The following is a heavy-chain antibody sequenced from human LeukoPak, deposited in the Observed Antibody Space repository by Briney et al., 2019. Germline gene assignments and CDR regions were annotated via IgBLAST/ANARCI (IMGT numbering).Heavy chain of an antibody. CDR1: GFTFRSYT. CDR2: ISPSGSST. CDR3: VRDFLGESGAGGC. Sequence: GGSLRLSCAASGFTFRSYTMNWVRQAPGKGLDWVSSISPSGSSTYNADSVRGRSTISRDNAKDAVYLQMNSLRGEDTAVYYCVRDFLGESGAGGCWGQGTLVTVSS. J-gene: IGHJ4*02. D-gene: IGHD3-10*01. V-gene: IGHV3-21*01.